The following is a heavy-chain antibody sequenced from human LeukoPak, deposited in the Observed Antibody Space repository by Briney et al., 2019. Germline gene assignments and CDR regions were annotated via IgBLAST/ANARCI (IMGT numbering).Heavy chain of an antibody. CDR2: LYTSGST. D-gene: IGHD3-22*01. V-gene: IGHV4-4*07. CDR1: GASISTYC. Sequence: SETLSLTCTVSGASISTYCWSWIRQPAGKGLEWVGRLYTSGSTNYNPSLKSRVTISVDTSKNQFSLKLSSVTAADTAVYYCAKSNGYGLIDIWGQGTMVTVSS. J-gene: IGHJ3*02. CDR3: AKSNGYGLIDI.